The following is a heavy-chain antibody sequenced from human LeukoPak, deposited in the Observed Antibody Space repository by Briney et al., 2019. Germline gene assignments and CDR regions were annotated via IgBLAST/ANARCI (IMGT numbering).Heavy chain of an antibody. Sequence: GGSLRLSCAASGFTFSNAWMSWVRQAPGKGLEWVGRIKSKTDGGTTDYAAPVKGRFTISRDDSKNTLYLQMNSLKTEDTAVYYCTTGGYYDFWSGYPKSYYFDYWGRGTLVTVSS. CDR2: IKSKTDGGTT. CDR1: GFTFSNAW. D-gene: IGHD3-3*01. J-gene: IGHJ4*02. CDR3: TTGGYYDFWSGYPKSYYFDY. V-gene: IGHV3-15*01.